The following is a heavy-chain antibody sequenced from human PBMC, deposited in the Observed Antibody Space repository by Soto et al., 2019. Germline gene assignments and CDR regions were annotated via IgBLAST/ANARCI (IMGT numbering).Heavy chain of an antibody. CDR2: IMHSGSI. Sequence: QVQLQQWGAGLWKPSETLSLTCAGYGGSFSGYYWSWIRQPPGKGLEWIGEIMHSGSINYNPSLKSQVTISVDTSKDQFSLNLSSVSAADTAVYYCARGGYSSGWYNAPKWFDPWGQGTLVNVS. V-gene: IGHV4-34*01. CDR3: ARGGYSSGWYNAPKWFDP. J-gene: IGHJ5*02. CDR1: GGSFSGYY. D-gene: IGHD6-19*01.